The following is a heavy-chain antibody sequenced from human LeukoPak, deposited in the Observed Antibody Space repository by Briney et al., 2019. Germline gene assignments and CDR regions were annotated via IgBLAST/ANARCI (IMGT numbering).Heavy chain of an antibody. V-gene: IGHV4-59*01. D-gene: IGHD2-2*01. Sequence: PSETLSLTCTVSGDSISSYYWSWIRQPPGKGLEWIGYIYYSGSTNYNPSLKSRVTISVDTSKNQFSLKLSSVTAADTAVYYCARGSYCSSTSCYSNDAFDIWGQGTMVTVSS. CDR1: GDSISSYY. CDR3: ARGSYCSSTSCYSNDAFDI. J-gene: IGHJ3*02. CDR2: IYYSGST.